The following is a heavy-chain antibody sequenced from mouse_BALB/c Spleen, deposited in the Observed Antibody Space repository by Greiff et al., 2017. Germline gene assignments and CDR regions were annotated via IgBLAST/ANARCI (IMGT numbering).Heavy chain of an antibody. CDR1: GYAFSSYW. Sequence: VKLMESGAELVRPGSSVKISCKASGYAFSSYWMNWVKQRPGQGLEWIGQIYPGDGDTNYNGKFKGKATLTADKSSSTAYMQLSSLTSEDSAVYFCARNYYGSSRWYFDVWGAGTTVTVSS. J-gene: IGHJ1*01. CDR2: IYPGDGDT. V-gene: IGHV1-80*01. D-gene: IGHD1-1*01. CDR3: ARNYYGSSRWYFDV.